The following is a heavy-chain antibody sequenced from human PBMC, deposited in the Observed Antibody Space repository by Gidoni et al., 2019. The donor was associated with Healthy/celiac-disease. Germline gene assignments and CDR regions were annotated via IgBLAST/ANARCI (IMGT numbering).Heavy chain of an antibody. V-gene: IGHV3-74*01. Sequence: EVQLVESGAGLVQHGGSLRLSGRASGFTFRCYWMHWVHQAPGKGRVWVSRINSDGSRPSYADPVKCRFTISRDNAKNTLYLQMNSLRAEDTVVYYCARAWGYNDFDYWGQGTLVTVSS. CDR3: ARAWGYNDFDY. D-gene: IGHD1-1*01. CDR2: INSDGSRP. CDR1: GFTFRCYW. J-gene: IGHJ4*02.